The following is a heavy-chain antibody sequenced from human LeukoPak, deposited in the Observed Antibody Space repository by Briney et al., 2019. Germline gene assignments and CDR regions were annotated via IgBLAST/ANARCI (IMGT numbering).Heavy chain of an antibody. D-gene: IGHD5-18*01. CDR1: GFTFSSYA. J-gene: IGHJ6*02. Sequence: GGSLRLSCAASGFTFSSYAMSWVRQAPGKGLEWVSAISGSGGSTYYADSVKGRFTISRDNSKNTLYLQMNSLGAEDTAVYYCAKDWIQLFPDCYYYGMDVWGQGTTVTVSS. CDR3: AKDWIQLFPDCYYYGMDV. CDR2: ISGSGGST. V-gene: IGHV3-23*01.